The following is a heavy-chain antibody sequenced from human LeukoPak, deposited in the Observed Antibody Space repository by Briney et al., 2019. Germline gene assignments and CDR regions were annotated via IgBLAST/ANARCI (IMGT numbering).Heavy chain of an antibody. V-gene: IGHV3-7*05. Sequence: GGSLRLSCAASGFTFSSYGMHWVRQAPGKGLEWVANIKEDGSEKYYVVSVKGRFTISRDNAKNSLCLQMNSLRAEDTAIYYCVRSGGYWGQGTLVTVSS. CDR2: IKEDGSEK. CDR1: GFTFSSYG. CDR3: VRSGGY. J-gene: IGHJ4*02. D-gene: IGHD1-26*01.